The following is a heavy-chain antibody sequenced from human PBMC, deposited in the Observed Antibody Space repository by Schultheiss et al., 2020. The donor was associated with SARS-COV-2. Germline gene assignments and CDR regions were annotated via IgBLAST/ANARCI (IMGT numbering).Heavy chain of an antibody. CDR3: ATGRRVYYYDSSGSFDY. V-gene: IGHV4-30-2*02. J-gene: IGHJ4*02. D-gene: IGHD3-22*01. CDR2: INHSGST. Sequence: SQTLSLTCAVSGGSISSGGYSWSWIRQPPGKGLEWIGEINHSGSTNYNPSLKSRVTISVDTSKNQFSLKLSSVTAADTAVYYCATGRRVYYYDSSGSFDYWGQGTLVTVSS. CDR1: GGSISSGGYS.